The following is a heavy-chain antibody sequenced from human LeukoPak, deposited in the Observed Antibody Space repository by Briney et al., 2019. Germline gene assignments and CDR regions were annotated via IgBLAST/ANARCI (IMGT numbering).Heavy chain of an antibody. CDR3: ARDTESGSVDY. J-gene: IGHJ4*02. V-gene: IGHV1-69*04. D-gene: IGHD3-22*01. CDR1: GGTFISYA. Sequence: SVKVSCKASGGTFISYAISWVRQAPGQGLEWMGRIIPILGIANYAQKFQGRVTITADKSTSTAYMELSSLRSEDTAVYYCARDTESGSVDYWGQGTLVTVSS. CDR2: IIPILGIA.